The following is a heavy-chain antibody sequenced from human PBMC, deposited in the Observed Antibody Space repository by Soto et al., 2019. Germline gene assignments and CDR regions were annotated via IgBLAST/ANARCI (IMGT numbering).Heavy chain of an antibody. V-gene: IGHV4-30-4*02. J-gene: IGHJ6*02. Sequence: SAIRSLAGCVCGGSISRGYYYWSWISKPPGKGLEWIGNIYYSGNTYYNPSIKSRLITSIEPSKKQCSLKVGSVTEADTAVYYCASASIYGKDGWGQGTPVT. D-gene: IGHD3-16*01. CDR2: IYYSGNT. CDR1: GGSISRGYYY. CDR3: ASASIYGKDG.